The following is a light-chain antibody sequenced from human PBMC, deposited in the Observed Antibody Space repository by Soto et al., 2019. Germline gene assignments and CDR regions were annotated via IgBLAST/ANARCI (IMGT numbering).Light chain of an antibody. V-gene: IGKV3-11*01. J-gene: IGKJ5*01. CDR3: QQRSNWPPIT. Sequence: EIVLTQSPATLSLSPGERATLSCMASQSVSSYLAWYQKKPAQAPRLIXYDASNRATGIPARFSGSGSGTDLTLTISSLETEDFAVYYCQQRSNWPPITFGQGTRLEIK. CDR1: QSVSSY. CDR2: DAS.